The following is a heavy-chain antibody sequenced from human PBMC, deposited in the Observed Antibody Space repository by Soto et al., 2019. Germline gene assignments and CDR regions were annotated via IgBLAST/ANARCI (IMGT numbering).Heavy chain of an antibody. V-gene: IGHV3-23*01. CDR1: GFTFSSYA. J-gene: IGHJ4*02. D-gene: IGHD2-15*01. Sequence: EVQLLESGGGLVQPGGSLRPSCAASGFTFSSYAMSWVRQAPGKGLEWVSRISDTGGSTYYADSVKGRFTISRDSSKNTLYLQMNSLRADDTAIYYCAKVGELAVGGFDYWGQGTLVTVSS. CDR2: ISDTGGST. CDR3: AKVGELAVGGFDY.